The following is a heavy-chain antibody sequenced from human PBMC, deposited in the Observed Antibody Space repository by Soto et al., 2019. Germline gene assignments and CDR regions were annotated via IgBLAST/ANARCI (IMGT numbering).Heavy chain of an antibody. Sequence: QVQLVESGGGVVQPGRSLRLSCAASGFTFSSYGMHWVRQAPGKGLEWVAVISYDGSNKYYADSVKGRFTISRDNSKNTLYLQMNSLRAEDTAVYYCEKGGVQLDYWGQGTVVSVS. V-gene: IGHV3-30*18. CDR2: ISYDGSNK. CDR1: GFTFSSYG. J-gene: IGHJ4*02. D-gene: IGHD1-1*01. CDR3: EKGGVQLDY.